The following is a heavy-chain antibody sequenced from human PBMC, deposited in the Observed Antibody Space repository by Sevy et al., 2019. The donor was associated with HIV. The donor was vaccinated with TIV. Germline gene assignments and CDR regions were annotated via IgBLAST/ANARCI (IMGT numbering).Heavy chain of an antibody. V-gene: IGHV3-9*01. Sequence: GGSLRLSCVASELNLDNYAIHWVRQAPGRGLEWVSGLSWKTGTIGFADSVKGRFTISRDNAKNSLYLQMNSLRPEDTALYYCAKTILSSHYNYGMVVWGQGTTVTVSS. CDR2: LSWKTGTI. D-gene: IGHD3-9*01. J-gene: IGHJ6*02. CDR3: AKTILSSHYNYGMVV. CDR1: ELNLDNYA.